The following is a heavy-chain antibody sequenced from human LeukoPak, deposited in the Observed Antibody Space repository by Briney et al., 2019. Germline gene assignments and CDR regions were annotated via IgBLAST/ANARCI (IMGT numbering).Heavy chain of an antibody. V-gene: IGHV5-51*01. CDR3: ARQGATTSMVFDY. Sequence: GESLKISCKGSGYSFTSYWIGWVRQMPGKGLEWMGIIYPGDSDTRYSPSFQGRVTISADKSISTAYLQWSSLKAADTAMYYCARQGATTSMVFDYWGQGTLVTVSS. CDR1: GYSFTSYW. CDR2: IYPGDSDT. D-gene: IGHD1-26*01. J-gene: IGHJ4*02.